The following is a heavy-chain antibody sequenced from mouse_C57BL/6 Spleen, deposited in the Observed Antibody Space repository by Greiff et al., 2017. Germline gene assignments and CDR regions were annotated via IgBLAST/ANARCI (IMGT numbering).Heavy chain of an antibody. CDR3: ARSDYDENYFDY. CDR2: INPSSGYT. J-gene: IGHJ2*01. Sequence: QVQLQQSGAELARPGASVKMSCKASGYTFTSYTMHWVKQRPGQGLEWIGYINPSSGYTKYNQKFKDKATLTADKSSSTAYMQLSSLTSEDSAVYYCARSDYDENYFDYWGQGTTLTVSS. V-gene: IGHV1-4*01. CDR1: GYTFTSYT. D-gene: IGHD2-4*01.